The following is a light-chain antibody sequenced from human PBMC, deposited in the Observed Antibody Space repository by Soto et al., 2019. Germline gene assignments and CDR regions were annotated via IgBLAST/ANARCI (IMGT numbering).Light chain of an antibody. CDR1: QSISTW. CDR2: DAS. J-gene: IGKJ1*01. Sequence: DIQMTQSPSTLSASVGARVTITCRASQSISTWLAWYQQKPGKAPKLLIYDASSLQGGVPPRLSGSGSGTEFSLTISSLQSDDFATYYCLQYGTYATFGQGTKVEI. V-gene: IGKV1-5*01. CDR3: LQYGTYAT.